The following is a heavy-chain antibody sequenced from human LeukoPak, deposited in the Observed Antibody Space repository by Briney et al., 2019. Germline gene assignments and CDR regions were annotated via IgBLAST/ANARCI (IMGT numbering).Heavy chain of an antibody. CDR3: GRHAYGGSPPLS. CDR2: IYVSGTT. D-gene: IGHD3-10*01. V-gene: IGHV3-53*01. Sequence: GGSLRLSCAASGFTVRDGYMSWVRQAPGKRLEWLAFIYVSGTTYYAASVKGRFTISRDNAKNTVYLQMNNLRAEDTALYYCGRHAYGGSPPLSWGQGALVTVSS. CDR1: GFTVRDGY. J-gene: IGHJ4*02.